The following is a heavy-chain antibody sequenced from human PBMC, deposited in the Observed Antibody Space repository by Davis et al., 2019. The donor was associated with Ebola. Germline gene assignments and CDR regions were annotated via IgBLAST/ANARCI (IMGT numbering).Heavy chain of an antibody. D-gene: IGHD2-2*02. CDR3: ARGPAAILYYYYYMDV. CDR2: IYYSGST. V-gene: IGHV4-31*03. Sequence: LRLSCTVSGGSISSGGYYWSWIRQHPGKGLEWIGYIYYSGSTYYNPSLKSRVTISVDTSKNQFSLKLSSVTAADTAVYYCARGPAAILYYYYYMDVWGKGTTVTVSS. J-gene: IGHJ6*03. CDR1: GGSISSGGYY.